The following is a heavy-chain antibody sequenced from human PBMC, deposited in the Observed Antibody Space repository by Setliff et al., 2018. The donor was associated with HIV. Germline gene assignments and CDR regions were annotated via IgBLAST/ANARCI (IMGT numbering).Heavy chain of an antibody. D-gene: IGHD1-1*01. CDR1: GGSFSGYY. CDR2: INHSGST. V-gene: IGHV4-34*01. CDR3: ARVVVSGYDDAFDI. J-gene: IGHJ3*02. Sequence: SETLSLTCAVYGGSFSGYYWSWIRQPPGKGLEWIGEINHSGSTNYNPSLKSRVTISADTSKNQFSLKLSSVTAADTAVYYCARVVVSGYDDAFDIWGQGTMVTVSS.